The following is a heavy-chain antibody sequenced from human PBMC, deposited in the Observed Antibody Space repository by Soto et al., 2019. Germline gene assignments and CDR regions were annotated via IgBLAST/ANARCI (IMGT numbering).Heavy chain of an antibody. CDR2: IYYSGYT. V-gene: IGHV4-59*08. Sequence: SETLCVTCTVSGGSIRSYYWSWIRQPPGKGLEWIGYIYYSGYTNHNPSLKSRVTISVDTSKNQFSLKLSSVTAADTAVYYRARHNSSSWYYFDSWGQGTLVTVSS. CDR1: GGSIRSYY. CDR3: ARHNSSSWYYFDS. J-gene: IGHJ4*02. D-gene: IGHD6-13*01.